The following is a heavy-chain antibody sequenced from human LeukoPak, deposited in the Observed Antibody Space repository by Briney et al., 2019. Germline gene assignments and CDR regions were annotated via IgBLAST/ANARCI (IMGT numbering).Heavy chain of an antibody. CDR2: ISYDESNQ. CDR1: GFTFSNYP. V-gene: IGHV3-30-3*01. J-gene: IGHJ4*02. Sequence: GTSLSLSCAASGFTFSNYPMHWVRQAPGKGLEWVAVISYDESNQKYSDSVRGRFTISRDNSQKTLHLQMNSLRAEDTAVYYCARDAPCSGGTCYFDYWGQGTLVTVSS. CDR3: ARDAPCSGGTCYFDY. D-gene: IGHD2-15*01.